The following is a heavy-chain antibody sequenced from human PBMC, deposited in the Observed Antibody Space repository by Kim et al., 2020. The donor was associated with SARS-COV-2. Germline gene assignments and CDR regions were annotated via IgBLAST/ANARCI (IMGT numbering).Heavy chain of an antibody. CDR3: ARDSGSSWEFRMLY. CDR2: ISYDGSNK. Sequence: VGSLRLSCAASGFTFSSYAMHWVRQAPGKGLEWVAVISYDGSNKYYADSVKGRFTISRVNSKNTLYLQMNSLRAEDTAVYYCARDSGSSWEFRMLYWGQGTLVTVSS. V-gene: IGHV3-30*04. J-gene: IGHJ4*02. CDR1: GFTFSSYA. D-gene: IGHD6-13*01.